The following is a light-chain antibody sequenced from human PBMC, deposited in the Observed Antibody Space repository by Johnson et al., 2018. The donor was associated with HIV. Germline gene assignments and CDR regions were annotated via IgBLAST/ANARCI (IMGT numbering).Light chain of an antibody. CDR2: ENN. CDR1: SSNIGNNY. Sequence: QSVLTQPPSVSAAPGQKVTISCSGSSSNIGNNYVSWYQQLPGTAPKLLIYENNKRPSGIPERFPGSKSGTSATLGITGLQTGDEADYYRGTWDSSLIAGVFGTGAKVTVL. J-gene: IGLJ1*01. CDR3: GTWDSSLIAGV. V-gene: IGLV1-51*02.